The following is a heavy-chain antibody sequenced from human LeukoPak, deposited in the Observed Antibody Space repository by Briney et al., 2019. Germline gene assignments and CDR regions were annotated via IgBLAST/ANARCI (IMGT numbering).Heavy chain of an antibody. D-gene: IGHD3-10*01. J-gene: IGHJ6*02. V-gene: IGHV1-8*02. CDR3: ARGNDYYGSGSYSPDGMDV. Sequence: ASVKVSCKASGYTFTSYDINWVRQATGQGLEWMGWMNPNSGNTGYAQKFQGRVTMTRNTSISTAYMELSSLRSEDTAVYYCARGNDYYGSGSYSPDGMDVWGQGTTVTVSS. CDR2: MNPNSGNT. CDR1: GYTFTSYD.